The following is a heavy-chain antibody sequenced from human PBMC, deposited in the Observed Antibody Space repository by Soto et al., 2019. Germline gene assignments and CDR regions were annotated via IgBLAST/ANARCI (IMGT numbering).Heavy chain of an antibody. CDR1: GYTFTSYG. V-gene: IGHV1-18*01. J-gene: IGHJ6*02. CDR2: ISAYNGNT. CDR3: ARNSDSYYYYGMDV. Sequence: ASVKVSCKASGYTFTSYGISWVRQAPGQGLEWMGWISAYNGNTNYAQKLQGRVTMTTDTSTSTAYMELRSLRSDDTAVYYCARNSDSYYYYGMDVWGQGTTVPVSS. D-gene: IGHD3-10*01.